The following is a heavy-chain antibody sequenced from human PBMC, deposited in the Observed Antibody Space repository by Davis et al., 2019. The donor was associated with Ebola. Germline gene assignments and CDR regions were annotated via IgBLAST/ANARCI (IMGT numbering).Heavy chain of an antibody. CDR1: GGSFSGYY. Sequence: GSLRLSCAVYGGSFSGYYWSWIRQPPGKGLEWIGEINDSENTNYNPSLKSRVIISVDTSKNQFSLKLRSVTAADTSMYYCARGQQWLVSGLRFDYWGQGTLVTVSS. J-gene: IGHJ4*02. D-gene: IGHD6-19*01. CDR2: INDSENT. V-gene: IGHV4-34*01. CDR3: ARGQQWLVSGLRFDY.